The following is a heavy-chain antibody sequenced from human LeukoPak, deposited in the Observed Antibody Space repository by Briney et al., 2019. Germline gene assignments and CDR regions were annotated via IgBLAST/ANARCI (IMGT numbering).Heavy chain of an antibody. V-gene: IGHV4-59*01. J-gene: IGHJ4*02. Sequence: SETLSLTCTVSGGSSSSFYWSWLRQPQGKGLEWIGYIEYTGSTNYNPSLKSRVTISVDTSKNQFSLKLSSVTAADTAVYYCAREVGDGQYHFDYWGQGTLVTVSS. CDR2: IEYTGST. CDR1: GGSSSSFY. CDR3: AREVGDGQYHFDY. D-gene: IGHD5-24*01.